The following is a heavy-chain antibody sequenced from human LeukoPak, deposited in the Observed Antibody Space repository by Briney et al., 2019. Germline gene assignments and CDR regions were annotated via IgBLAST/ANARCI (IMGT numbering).Heavy chain of an antibody. V-gene: IGHV3-66*02. CDR2: IYSGAGT. CDR3: AREFYDILTGYQDIFDV. J-gene: IGHJ3*01. D-gene: IGHD3-9*01. CDR1: GFNVSRNY. Sequence: PGGSLRLSCAASGFNVSRNYMSWVRQAPGKGLQWVSVIYSGAGTYYADSVKGRFTISRDNPKNTLYLQMRSLRAEDTAVYYCAREFYDILTGYQDIFDVWGQGTMVTVSS.